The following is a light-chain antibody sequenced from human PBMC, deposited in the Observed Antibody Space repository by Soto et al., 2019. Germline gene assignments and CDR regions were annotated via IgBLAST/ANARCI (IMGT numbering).Light chain of an antibody. J-gene: IGKJ4*02. Sequence: EIVLTQSPATLSLSPGDSATLSCMASQSISTSLAWYQQNPGQAPSRLIYGAFKRDTDIPARFSGSGSGTDVTLSSSILEPEDFAVYYCQHRDYWPPGATFGGGTKVEIK. V-gene: IGKV3-11*01. CDR1: QSISTS. CDR3: QHRDYWPPGAT. CDR2: GAF.